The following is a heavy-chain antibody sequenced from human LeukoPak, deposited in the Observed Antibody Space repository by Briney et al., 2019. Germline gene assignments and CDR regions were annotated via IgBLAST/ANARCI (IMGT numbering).Heavy chain of an antibody. CDR2: IYYGGSS. D-gene: IGHD2-2*01. Sequence: NTSETLSLTCTVSGGSISSSSYYWGWIRQPPGKGLEWIGSIYYGGSSYYNPSLNSRVTISVDTSNNQFSLKVKSVTAADTAVYYCARDAGHQLSRRNYYAMDVWGQGTTVTVSS. V-gene: IGHV4-39*07. CDR3: ARDAGHQLSRRNYYAMDV. CDR1: GGSISSSSYY. J-gene: IGHJ6*02.